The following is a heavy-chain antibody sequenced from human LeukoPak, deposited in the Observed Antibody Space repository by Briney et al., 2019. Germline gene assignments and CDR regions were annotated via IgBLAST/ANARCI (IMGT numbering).Heavy chain of an antibody. Sequence: PGGSLRLACAASGFTFSSYWMNWVRQAPGKGPEWVANIKEDGSVKYYVDSVKGRFTISRGNAKNSLYLQMNSLRAEDTAVYYCARDQTYYYDGSGYYDAFDIWGQGTVVTVSS. CDR2: IKEDGSVK. V-gene: IGHV3-7*01. CDR3: ARDQTYYYDGSGYYDAFDI. CDR1: GFTFSSYW. D-gene: IGHD3-22*01. J-gene: IGHJ3*02.